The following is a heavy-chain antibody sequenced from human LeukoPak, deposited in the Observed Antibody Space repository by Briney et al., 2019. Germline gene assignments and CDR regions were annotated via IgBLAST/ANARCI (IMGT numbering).Heavy chain of an antibody. V-gene: IGHV3-7*01. J-gene: IGHJ4*02. D-gene: IGHD6-13*01. CDR2: IKQDGSEK. Sequence: GGSLRLSCAASGFTFSSYWMSWVRQAPGKGLEWVANIKQDGSEKYYVDSVKGRFTISRDNAKNSLYLQMNSLRAEDTAVYYCAREQYGSSWYYFDYWGQGTLVTVSS. CDR3: AREQYGSSWYYFDY. CDR1: GFTFSSYW.